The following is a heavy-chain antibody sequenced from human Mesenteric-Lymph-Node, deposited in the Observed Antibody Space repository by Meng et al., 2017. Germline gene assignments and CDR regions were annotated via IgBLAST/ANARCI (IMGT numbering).Heavy chain of an antibody. J-gene: IGHJ5*02. CDR1: GGSMSSGNYY. Sequence: QVQLQESGPGLVEPSQTLSLTCTGSGGSMSSGNYYWSWIRQPPGKGLEWIGYIHHSGSAYYNPSLKSRVSISVDTSKNQFSLNLNSMTAADTAVYYCARAEYYNWFDPWGQGTLVTVSS. CDR2: IHHSGSA. V-gene: IGHV4-30-4*01. D-gene: IGHD1-14*01. CDR3: ARAEYYNWFDP.